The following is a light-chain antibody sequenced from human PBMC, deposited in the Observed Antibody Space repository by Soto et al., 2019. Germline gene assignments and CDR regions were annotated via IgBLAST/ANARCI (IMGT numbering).Light chain of an antibody. J-gene: IGKJ1*01. CDR2: LGS. CDR3: MQALQTPRT. V-gene: IGKV2-28*01. CDR1: QSLQHNNGNTL. Sequence: EIVMTQSPLSLTVTPGEPASISCKSSQSLQHNNGNTLLDWYMQKPGQSPQLLIYLGSRRAPGTHDRVSGSGSGKDFTLRISTVEADDAAIYYCMQALQTPRTFGQGTKLEI.